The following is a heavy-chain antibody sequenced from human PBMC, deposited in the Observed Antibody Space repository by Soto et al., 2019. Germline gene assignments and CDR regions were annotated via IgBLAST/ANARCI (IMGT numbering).Heavy chain of an antibody. CDR1: GFTFRSYA. V-gene: IGHV3-33*08. CDR3: ARRSSGWYFDY. J-gene: IGHJ4*02. D-gene: IGHD6-19*01. Sequence: PGGSLRLSCAASGFTFRSYAMSLVRQAPGKGLEWVAVIWYDGSNKYYADSVKGRFTISRDNSKNTLYLQMNSLRAEDTAVYYCARRSSGWYFDYWGQGTLVTVSP. CDR2: IWYDGSNK.